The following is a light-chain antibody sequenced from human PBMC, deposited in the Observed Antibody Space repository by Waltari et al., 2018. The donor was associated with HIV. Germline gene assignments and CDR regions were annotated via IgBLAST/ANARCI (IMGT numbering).Light chain of an antibody. CDR3: CSYAGSGTWV. V-gene: IGLV2-23*02. CDR2: EVT. Sequence: QSALTQPASVSGSPGQSITISCTGSNNDVGYYNLVSWYQQHHGKAPKLMISEVTKRPSGDSHRFSGTKSGNMASLTISGLQSEDEADYYCCSYAGSGTWVFGGGTKVTVL. J-gene: IGLJ3*02. CDR1: NNDVGYYNL.